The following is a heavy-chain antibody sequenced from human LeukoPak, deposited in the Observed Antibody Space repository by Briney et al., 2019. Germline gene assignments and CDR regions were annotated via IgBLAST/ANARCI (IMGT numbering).Heavy chain of an antibody. Sequence: GGSLRLSCAASGFTFDEYAMHWVRQAPGKGLEWISLISWDGGRNYYADSVKGRFTISRDNSKNSLYLQMNSLRTEDTALYYCTKDRAKSGWYFDSWGQGTLVTVSS. CDR3: TKDRAKSGWYFDS. CDR1: GFTFDEYA. D-gene: IGHD6-25*01. J-gene: IGHJ4*02. V-gene: IGHV3-43D*03. CDR2: ISWDGGRN.